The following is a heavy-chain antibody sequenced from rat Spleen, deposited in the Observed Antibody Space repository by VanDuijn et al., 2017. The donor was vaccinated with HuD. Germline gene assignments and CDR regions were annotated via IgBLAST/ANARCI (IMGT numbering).Heavy chain of an antibody. V-gene: IGHV5-27*01. CDR1: GFTFSNYD. CDR3: AKDGSRYGYTYFDY. Sequence: EVQLVESGGGLVQPGRSLKLSCAASGFTFSNYDMAWVRQAPAKGLEWIASITNTGGSTYYPDSVKGRFTISRDNAKSTLYLQMNSLRSEDTATYYCAKDGSRYGYTYFDYWGQGVMVTVSS. J-gene: IGHJ2*01. D-gene: IGHD1-4*01. CDR2: ITNTGGST.